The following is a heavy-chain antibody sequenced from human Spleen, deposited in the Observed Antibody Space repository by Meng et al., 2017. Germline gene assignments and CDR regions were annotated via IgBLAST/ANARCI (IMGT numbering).Heavy chain of an antibody. CDR3: AKDLRLVWFGEYDY. V-gene: IGHV3-30*07. CDR2: ISYDGSNK. J-gene: IGHJ4*02. Sequence: GESLKISCAASGFTFSSYAMHWVRQAPGKGLEWVAVISYDGSNKYYADSVKGRFTISRDKSKNTLYLQMNSLRAEDTAVYYCAKDLRLVWFGEYDYWGQGTLVTVSS. CDR1: GFTFSSYA. D-gene: IGHD3-10*01.